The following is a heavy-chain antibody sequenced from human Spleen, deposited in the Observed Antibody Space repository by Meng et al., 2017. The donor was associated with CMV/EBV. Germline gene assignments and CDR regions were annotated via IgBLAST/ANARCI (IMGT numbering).Heavy chain of an antibody. CDR3: ARLLHVPYYDSSGYYDY. J-gene: IGHJ4*02. D-gene: IGHD3-22*01. V-gene: IGHV1-2*02. CDR2: SNPKTAAT. CDR1: GYTFAGYQ. Sequence: ASVKVSCKASGYTFAGYQVHWVRQAPGQGLGWMGWSNPKTAATHYAQKFQGRVTMTTDTSISTAYMDLSRLRSDDTAVYFCARLLHVPYYDSSGYYDYWGQGTLVTVSS.